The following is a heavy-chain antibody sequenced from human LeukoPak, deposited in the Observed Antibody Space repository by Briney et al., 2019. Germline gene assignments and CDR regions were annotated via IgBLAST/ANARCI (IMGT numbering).Heavy chain of an antibody. V-gene: IGHV1-18*01. CDR1: GYTFTSYG. J-gene: IGHJ6*02. D-gene: IGHD2-2*01. CDR2: ISAYNGNT. CDR3: ARDLRSCSSTSCYASGYYGMDV. Sequence: ASVKVSCKASGYTFTSYGISWVRQAPGQGLEWMGWISAYNGNTNYAQKLQGRVTMTTDTSTSTAYMELRSLRSDDTAVYYCARDLRSCSSTSCYASGYYGMDVWGQGTTVTVSS.